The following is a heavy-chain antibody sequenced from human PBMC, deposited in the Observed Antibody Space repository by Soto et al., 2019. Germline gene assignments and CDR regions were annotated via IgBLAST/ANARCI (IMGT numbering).Heavy chain of an antibody. J-gene: IGHJ6*03. V-gene: IGHV4-30-4*01. CDR1: RASSSNPTDEDS. Sequence: SETLSLTCTASRASSSNPTDEDSWTWIRQPPGKGLEWIGSIDFRGDKNYGPSVAGRLVLSLDTAKNQFSLSLSSVTAEDTAVYYCARVARSWAPYSGYDLAYYYYMDVWGKGTTVTVSS. CDR3: ARVARSWAPYSGYDLAYYYYMDV. CDR2: IDFRGDK. D-gene: IGHD5-12*01.